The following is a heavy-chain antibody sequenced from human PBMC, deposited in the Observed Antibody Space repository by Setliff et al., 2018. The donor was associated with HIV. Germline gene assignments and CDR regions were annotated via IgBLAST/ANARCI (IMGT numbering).Heavy chain of an antibody. Sequence: ASVKVSCKASGYTFTTYAMHWVRQAPGQRLEWMGWINAGNGNTKYSQRFQGRVTITRDTSASTAYMEVNSLRFEDTAVYYCARVFYYSAGSYSLDYWGQETLVTVSS. CDR3: ARVFYYSAGSYSLDY. V-gene: IGHV1-3*01. J-gene: IGHJ4*01. CDR1: GYTFTTYA. D-gene: IGHD3-10*01. CDR2: INAGNGNT.